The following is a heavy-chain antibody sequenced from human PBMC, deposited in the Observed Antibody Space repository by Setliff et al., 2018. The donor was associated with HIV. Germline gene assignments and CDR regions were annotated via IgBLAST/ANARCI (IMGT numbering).Heavy chain of an antibody. CDR1: GASVSSNSAA. CDR2: TLFRSKGYN. V-gene: IGHV6-1*01. Sequence: SQTLSLTCAISGASVSSNSAAWHWIRQSPGRGLEWLGRTLFRSKGYNEYAASVKSRVTFSADTSKNQFSLQVNSVTPEDTAVYYCARDGSRSLGVSYPYFMDVWGKGTTVTVSS. D-gene: IGHD6-13*01. CDR3: ARDGSRSLGVSYPYFMDV. J-gene: IGHJ6*03.